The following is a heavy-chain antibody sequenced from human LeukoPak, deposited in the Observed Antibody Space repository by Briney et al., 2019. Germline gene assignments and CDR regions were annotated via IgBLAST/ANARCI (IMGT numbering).Heavy chain of an antibody. J-gene: IGHJ1*01. CDR1: GYSFTSYW. CDR2: IYPANSDT. CDR3: ARPACSSTSCYLYFQH. Sequence: GESLKISCKASGYSFTSYWIGRVRQMPGKGLEWMAIIYPANSDTRYSPSFQGQVTISADRSISTAYLQWSSLKASDTALYYCARPACSSTSCYLYFQHWGQGTLVTVSS. V-gene: IGHV5-51*01. D-gene: IGHD2-2*01.